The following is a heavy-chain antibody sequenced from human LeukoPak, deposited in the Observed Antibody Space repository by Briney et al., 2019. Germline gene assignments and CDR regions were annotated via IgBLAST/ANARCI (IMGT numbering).Heavy chain of an antibody. D-gene: IGHD6-6*01. CDR3: ATGGDEYSSSSEYFQH. CDR2: IIPISGTA. Sequence: GSSVKVSCKASGGTFSSYAISWVRQAPGQGLEWMGGIIPISGTANYAQKFQGRVTITADESTSTAYMELSSLRSEDTAVYYCATGGDEYSSSSEYFQHWGQGTLVTVSS. V-gene: IGHV1-69*01. J-gene: IGHJ1*01. CDR1: GGTFSSYA.